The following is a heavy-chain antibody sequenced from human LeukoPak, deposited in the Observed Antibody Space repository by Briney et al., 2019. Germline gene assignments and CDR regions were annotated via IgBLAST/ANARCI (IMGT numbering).Heavy chain of an antibody. CDR3: AALSGSYYVDTDY. D-gene: IGHD1-26*01. CDR1: GFTFSSYG. V-gene: IGHV3-30*03. J-gene: IGHJ4*02. Sequence: GGSLRLSCAASGFTFSSYGMYWVRQAPGKGLEWVAVISYDGSNKYYADSLKGRFTISRDNSKNTLYLQMSSLRTEDTAVYYCAALSGSYYVDTDYWGQGTLVTVSS. CDR2: ISYDGSNK.